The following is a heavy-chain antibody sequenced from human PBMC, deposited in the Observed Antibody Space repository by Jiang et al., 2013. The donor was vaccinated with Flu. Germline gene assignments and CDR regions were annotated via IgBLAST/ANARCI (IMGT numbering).Heavy chain of an antibody. J-gene: IGHJ5*02. D-gene: IGHD5-12*01. V-gene: IGHV5-10-1*01. Sequence: GAEVKKPGESLTISCKGLGYAFTNYWINWVRLLPGKGLEWMGKIDPGNSQTKYSPSFQGHVTISADKSLATAYLMWSSVTTSGSATYFCARGYGAFDTFFDPWGPGTLVTVTS. CDR3: ARGYGAFDTFFDP. CDR1: GYAFTNYW. CDR2: IDPGNSQT.